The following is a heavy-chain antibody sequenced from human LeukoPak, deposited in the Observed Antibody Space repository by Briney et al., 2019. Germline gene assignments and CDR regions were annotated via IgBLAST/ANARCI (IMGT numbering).Heavy chain of an antibody. J-gene: IGHJ3*02. CDR2: INSDGSST. D-gene: IGHD3-10*01. CDR3: ARDRYYYGSGSPGPAFDI. CDR1: GFTFSSYW. Sequence: GGSLRLSCAASGFTFSSYWMHWVRQAPGKGLVWVSRINSDGSSTSYADSVKGRFTISRDNAKNSLYLQMNSLRAEDTAVYYCARDRYYYGSGSPGPAFDIWGQGTMVTVSS. V-gene: IGHV3-74*01.